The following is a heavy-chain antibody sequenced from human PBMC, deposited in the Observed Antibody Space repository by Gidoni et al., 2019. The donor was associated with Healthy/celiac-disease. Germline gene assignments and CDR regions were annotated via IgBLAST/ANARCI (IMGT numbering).Heavy chain of an antibody. J-gene: IGHJ3*02. CDR1: GFPFSSYW. D-gene: IGHD3-16*01. CDR2: IKQDGSEK. V-gene: IGHV3-7*01. CDR3: ARDALAWGAFDI. Sequence: EVQLVESGGGLVQPGGSLRLSCAASGFPFSSYWMSWVRQAPGKGLEWVANIKQDGSEKYYVDSVKGRFTISRDNAKNSLYLQMNSLRAEDTAVYYCARDALAWGAFDIWGQGTMVTVSS.